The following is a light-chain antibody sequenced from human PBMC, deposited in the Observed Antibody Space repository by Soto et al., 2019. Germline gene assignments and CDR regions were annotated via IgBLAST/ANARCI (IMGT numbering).Light chain of an antibody. CDR1: KLGDKY. CDR3: QAWDSSTGEV. CDR2: QDS. V-gene: IGLV3-1*01. Sequence: SSELTQPPSVSVSPGQTASITCSGDKLGDKYACWYQQKPGQSPVLLIYQDSKRPSGIPERFSGSNSGNTATLTISGTQAMDEADYYCQAWDSSTGEVFGGGTKLTVL. J-gene: IGLJ2*01.